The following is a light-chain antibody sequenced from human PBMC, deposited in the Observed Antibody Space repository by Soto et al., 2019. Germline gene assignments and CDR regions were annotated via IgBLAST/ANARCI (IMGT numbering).Light chain of an antibody. CDR1: QSVSTSS. CDR3: KQYGSSPYT. V-gene: IGKV3-20*01. Sequence: EIVLTQSPGTLSLSPGERATLSCRASQSVSTSSLAWYQQKPGQAPRLLIYGASSRATGIPDRVSGSGSGEDLTISISRLEAEDFAMYYCKQYGSSPYTFGQGTKLAIK. CDR2: GAS. J-gene: IGKJ2*01.